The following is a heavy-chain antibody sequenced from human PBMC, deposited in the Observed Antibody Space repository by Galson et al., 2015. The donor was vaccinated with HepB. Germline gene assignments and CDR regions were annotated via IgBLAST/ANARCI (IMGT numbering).Heavy chain of an antibody. J-gene: IGHJ4*02. CDR1: GFTFSNYW. CDR2: IKEDGSQK. Sequence: SLRLSCAASGFTFSNYWMSWVRQAPGKGLQWVANIKEDGSQKYYVDSVKGRFTISRDNANNSLSLQMNYLGVDDTAVYYCAQLGGGNSQGAFDYWGQGTLVTVSS. V-gene: IGHV3-7*01. CDR3: AQLGGGNSQGAFDY. D-gene: IGHD4-23*01.